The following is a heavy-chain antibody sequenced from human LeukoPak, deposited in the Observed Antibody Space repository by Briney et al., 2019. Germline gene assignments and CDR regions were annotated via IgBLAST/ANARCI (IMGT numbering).Heavy chain of an antibody. V-gene: IGHV4-59*01. CDR3: ARDLH. Sequence: PSETLSLTCTVSGGSISSYYWSWIRQPPGKGLEWIGYIYYSGSTNYNPSLKSRVTISVDTSKNQFSLKLSSVTAADTAVYYCARDLHWGQGTLVTVSS. CDR2: IYYSGST. CDR1: GGSISSYY. J-gene: IGHJ4*02.